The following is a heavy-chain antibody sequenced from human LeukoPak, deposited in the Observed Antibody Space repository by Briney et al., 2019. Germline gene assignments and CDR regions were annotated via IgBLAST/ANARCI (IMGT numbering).Heavy chain of an antibody. Sequence: PSETLSLTCTVSGDSITSHSWSWIRLPPGKGLEWIGYIHDSGSTSYSPSLESRVTITRDTSKNQFSLKMTAVTAADTAVYYCALSGYGSADYWGQGSLVTVSS. CDR1: GDSITSHS. V-gene: IGHV4-59*03. CDR3: ALSGYGSADY. CDR2: IHDSGST. D-gene: IGHD3-10*01. J-gene: IGHJ4*02.